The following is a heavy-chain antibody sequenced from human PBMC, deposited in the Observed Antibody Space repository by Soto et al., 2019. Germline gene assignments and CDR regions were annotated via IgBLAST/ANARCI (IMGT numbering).Heavy chain of an antibody. V-gene: IGHV1-8*01. Sequence: QVQLVQSGAEVKKPGASVKVSCKASGYTFTSYDINWVRQATGQGLEWMGWMNPNSGNTGYAQKFQGRVTMTRNTSISTAYMELVSWRSEDTAVYYCASPARNYDFWSGYSFDIWGQGTMVTVSS. CDR1: GYTFTSYD. D-gene: IGHD3-3*01. CDR3: ASPARNYDFWSGYSFDI. J-gene: IGHJ3*02. CDR2: MNPNSGNT.